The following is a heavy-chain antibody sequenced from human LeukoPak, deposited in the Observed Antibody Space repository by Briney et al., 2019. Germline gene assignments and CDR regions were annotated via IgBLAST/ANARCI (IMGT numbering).Heavy chain of an antibody. D-gene: IGHD3-22*01. V-gene: IGHV1-69*05. CDR1: GGTFSSYA. CDR2: IIPIFGTA. J-gene: IGHJ4*02. CDR3: ARGGINYYDSSGVFDY. Sequence: SVKVSCKASGGTFSSYAISWVRQAPGQGLEWMGRIIPIFGTANYAQKFQGRVTITTAESTSTAYMELSSLRSEDTAVYYCARGGINYYDSSGVFDYWGQGTLVTVSS.